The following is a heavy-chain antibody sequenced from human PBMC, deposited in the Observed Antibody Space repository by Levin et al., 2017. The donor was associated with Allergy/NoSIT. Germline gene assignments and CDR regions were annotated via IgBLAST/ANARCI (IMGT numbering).Heavy chain of an antibody. D-gene: IGHD2-21*01. CDR2: ISNSGGTT. CDR3: ATVVGQIDPFNI. J-gene: IGHJ3*02. Sequence: QSGESLKISCATSGLTFSNYAMGWVRQAPGKGLEWVSSISNSGGTTYYGDSAKGRFTISRDNSRNALFLQMNSLRAEDTAVYYCATVVGQIDPFNIWGQGTMVTVSS. CDR1: GLTFSNYA. V-gene: IGHV3-23*01.